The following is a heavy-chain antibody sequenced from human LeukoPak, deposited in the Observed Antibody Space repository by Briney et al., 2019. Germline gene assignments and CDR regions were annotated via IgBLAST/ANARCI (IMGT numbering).Heavy chain of an antibody. D-gene: IGHD4-17*01. Sequence: SETLSLTCTVSGGSISSYYWSWIRQPPGKGLEWIGYIYYSGSTNYNPSLKSRVTISVDTSKNQFSLKLSSVTAADTAVYYCARGFATVTTRFGFGRYYYYGMDVWGQGTTVTVSS. CDR1: GGSISSYY. CDR3: ARGFATVTTRFGFGRYYYYGMDV. V-gene: IGHV4-59*01. CDR2: IYYSGST. J-gene: IGHJ6*02.